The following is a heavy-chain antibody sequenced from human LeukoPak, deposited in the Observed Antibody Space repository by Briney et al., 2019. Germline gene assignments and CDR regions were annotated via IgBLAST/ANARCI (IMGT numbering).Heavy chain of an antibody. J-gene: IGHJ3*02. Sequence: GASVKVSFKASGYTFTGYYMHWVRQAPGQGLEWMGWINPNSGGTNYAQKFQGRVTMTRDTSISTAYMELSRLRSDDTAVYYCARGYDFWSGYLSDAFDIRGQGTMVTVSS. CDR1: GYTFTGYY. CDR3: ARGYDFWSGYLSDAFDI. V-gene: IGHV1-2*02. D-gene: IGHD3-3*01. CDR2: INPNSGGT.